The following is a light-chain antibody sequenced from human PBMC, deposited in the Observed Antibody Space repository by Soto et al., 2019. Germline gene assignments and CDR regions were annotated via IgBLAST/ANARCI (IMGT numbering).Light chain of an antibody. Sequence: EIVLTQSPGTLSLSPGERATLSCRASQSVSSSHLAWYQQKPGQAPRLLICGASSRATGIPDRFSGSGSGTDFTLTISRLEPEDFAVYYCQQYGSSPLFTFGPGTKVDIK. CDR1: QSVSSSH. CDR2: GAS. V-gene: IGKV3-20*01. CDR3: QQYGSSPLFT. J-gene: IGKJ3*01.